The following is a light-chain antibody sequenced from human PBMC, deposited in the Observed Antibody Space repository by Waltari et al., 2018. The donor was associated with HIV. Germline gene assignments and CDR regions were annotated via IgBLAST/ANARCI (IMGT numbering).Light chain of an antibody. Sequence: QSVLTQPPSTSGTPGQRVTNSCSGSSSNSGSKHVNCYQKPPGTAPKLLISSNNQRPSVVPDRFSGSKSGTSASLAISGLQSEDEADYYCAVWDDSLNGWVFGGGTKLTVL. CDR2: SNN. CDR1: SSNSGSKH. J-gene: IGLJ2*01. CDR3: AVWDDSLNGWV. V-gene: IGLV1-44*01.